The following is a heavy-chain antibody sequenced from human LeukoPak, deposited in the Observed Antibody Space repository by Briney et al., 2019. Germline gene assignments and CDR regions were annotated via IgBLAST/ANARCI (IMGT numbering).Heavy chain of an antibody. CDR2: ISAYNGNT. Sequence: ASVKVSCKASGYTFTSYGISWVRQAPGQGLEWMGWISAYNGNTDYAQKFQGRVTMTTDTSTNTAYMELSSLRSEDTAVYYCATDPGNAFDIWGQGTMVTVSS. D-gene: IGHD6-13*01. CDR1: GYTFTSYG. V-gene: IGHV1-18*01. CDR3: ATDPGNAFDI. J-gene: IGHJ3*02.